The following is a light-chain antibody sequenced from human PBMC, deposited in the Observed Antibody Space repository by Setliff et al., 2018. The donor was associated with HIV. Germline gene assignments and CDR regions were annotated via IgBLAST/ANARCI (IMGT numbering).Light chain of an antibody. V-gene: IGLV2-14*03. Sequence: QSVLTQPASVSGAPGQSITISCTGASNDVGSYNYVSWYQQHPGKAPKLMIYDVTNRPSGVSDRFSGSKSGNTASLTISGLQAEDEADYYCTSYATTTSLEVVFGGGTKVTVL. CDR2: DVT. CDR3: TSYATTTSLEVV. CDR1: SNDVGSYNY. J-gene: IGLJ2*01.